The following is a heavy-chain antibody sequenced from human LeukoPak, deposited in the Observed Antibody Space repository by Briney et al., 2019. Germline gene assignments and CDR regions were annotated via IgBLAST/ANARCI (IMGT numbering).Heavy chain of an antibody. J-gene: IGHJ4*02. CDR3: ARESGYGYYDFWSGYYVDY. CDR2: IYYSGST. D-gene: IGHD3-3*01. CDR1: GGSISSGGYS. V-gene: IGHV4-31*03. Sequence: SETLSLTCTVSGGSISSGGYSWSWLRQHPGKGLEWIGYIYYSGSTYYNPSLKSRVTISVDTSKNQFSLKLSSVTAADTAVYYCARESGYGYYDFWSGYYVDYWGQGTLVTVSS.